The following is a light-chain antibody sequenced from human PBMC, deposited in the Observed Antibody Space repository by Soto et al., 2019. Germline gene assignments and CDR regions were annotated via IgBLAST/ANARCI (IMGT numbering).Light chain of an antibody. CDR1: QNINEW. CDR3: QRYNSYSRT. Sequence: DIQMTQSPSTLSASVGDRVTITCRASQNINEWLAWYQQKPGKAPKFLIYDASILESGVTSRFSGSGSGTEFTLSISGLQPDDFATYYCQRYNSYSRTFGQGTKVEIK. V-gene: IGKV1-5*01. J-gene: IGKJ1*01. CDR2: DAS.